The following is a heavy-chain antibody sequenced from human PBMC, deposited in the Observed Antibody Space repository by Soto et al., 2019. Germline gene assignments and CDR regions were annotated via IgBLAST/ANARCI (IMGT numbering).Heavy chain of an antibody. Sequence: GESVKISCXGSGYRFSSYWIAWVRQMPGKGLEWMGIIYPGDSDTIYSPSFQGQVTFSADKSTSTAYLQWSSLKASDTAMYYCARQGSNGAYYYYGMDVWGQGTTVTVSS. V-gene: IGHV5-51*01. CDR2: IYPGDSDT. CDR3: ARQGSNGAYYYYGMDV. D-gene: IGHD2-8*01. CDR1: GYRFSSYW. J-gene: IGHJ6*02.